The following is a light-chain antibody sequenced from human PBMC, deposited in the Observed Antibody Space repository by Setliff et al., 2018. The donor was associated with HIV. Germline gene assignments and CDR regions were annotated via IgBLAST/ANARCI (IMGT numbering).Light chain of an antibody. CDR2: DVT. J-gene: IGLJ1*01. Sequence: QSALAQPASVSGSPGQSITISCTGTGSDIGGYNLVSWYQQHPGKAPKLIIYDVTKRPSGVPDRFSGSKSANAASLTISGLQAEDEADYYCCSSAGTYTSFFVFGTGTKVTVL. CDR1: GSDIGGYNL. CDR3: CSSAGTYTSFFV. V-gene: IGLV2-11*01.